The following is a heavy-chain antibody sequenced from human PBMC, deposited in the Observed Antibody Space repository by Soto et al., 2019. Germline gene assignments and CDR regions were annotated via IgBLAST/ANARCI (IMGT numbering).Heavy chain of an antibody. CDR2: IYYSGTT. CDR3: ARRALPQCINGVCYKDGFWDY. Sequence: RSLTCTVSGGSVSSGGYYWSWIRQRPGTGLECIGYIYYSGTTYFNPSLKSRASISLDTSKNEFSLKLTSVTAADTAVYYCARRALPQCINGVCYKDGFWDYWGQGALVTVSS. J-gene: IGHJ4*02. CDR1: GGSVSSGGYY. D-gene: IGHD2-8*01. V-gene: IGHV4-31*03.